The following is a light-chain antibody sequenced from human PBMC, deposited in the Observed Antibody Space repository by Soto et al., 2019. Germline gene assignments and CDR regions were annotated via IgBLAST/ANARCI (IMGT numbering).Light chain of an antibody. V-gene: IGLV2-23*01. CDR1: SSDVGSYNL. J-gene: IGLJ2*01. CDR2: EGS. Sequence: QSALTQPASVSGSPGQSITISCTGTSSDVGSYNLVSWYQQHPGKAPKLMIYEGSNRPSGVSNRFSGSKSGNTASLTISGLHAEDEADYYCCSYAGSSTYVVFGGGTKVTVL. CDR3: CSYAGSSTYVV.